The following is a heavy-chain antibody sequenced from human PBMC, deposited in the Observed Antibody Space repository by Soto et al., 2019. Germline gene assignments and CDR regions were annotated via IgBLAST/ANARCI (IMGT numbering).Heavy chain of an antibody. D-gene: IGHD5-12*01. CDR3: ARDLSRDGYNSWFDP. V-gene: IGHV4-59*01. CDR2: IYYSGST. CDR1: GGSISSYY. Sequence: SETLSLTCTVSGGSISSYYWSWIRQPPGKGLEWIGYIYYSGSTNYNPSLKSRVTISVDTSKNQFSLKLSSVTAADTAVYYCARDLSRDGYNSWFDPWGQGTLVTVSS. J-gene: IGHJ5*02.